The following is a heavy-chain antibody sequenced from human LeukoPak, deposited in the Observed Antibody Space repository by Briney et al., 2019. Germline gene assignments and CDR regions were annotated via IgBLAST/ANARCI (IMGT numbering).Heavy chain of an antibody. CDR2: IYTSGST. J-gene: IGHJ6*03. CDR3: ARDKYYFYYMDV. CDR1: GGSISSSDYY. Sequence: PSETLSPTCTVSGGSISSSDYYWSWIRQPAGKGLEWIGRIYTSGSTNYNPSLKSRVTISIDTSKNQFSLKLSSVTAADTAVYYCARDKYYFYYMDVWGKGTTVTISS. V-gene: IGHV4-61*02.